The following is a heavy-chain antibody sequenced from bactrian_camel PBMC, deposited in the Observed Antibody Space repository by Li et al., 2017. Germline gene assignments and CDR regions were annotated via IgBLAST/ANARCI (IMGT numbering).Heavy chain of an antibody. D-gene: IGHD5*01. J-gene: IGHJ4*01. CDR1: KHTMGGNC. CDR3: ARVDYELVY. CDR2: ITNDGGST. V-gene: IGHV3S40*01. Sequence: VQLVESGGGSAQAGGSLRLTCVASKHTMGGNCMGWFRQAPGKELEWVSTITNDGGSTYYSDSVKGRSTISRDNAKNTVYLQLNSLRPEDMAVYYCARVDYELVYWGQGTQVTVS.